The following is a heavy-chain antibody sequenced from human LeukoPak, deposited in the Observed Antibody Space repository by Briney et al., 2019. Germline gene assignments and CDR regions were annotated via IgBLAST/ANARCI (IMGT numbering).Heavy chain of an antibody. CDR1: GFTFSSYW. CDR2: IKKDGSEK. CDR3: ARVYGVYYDSTGYYSG. D-gene: IGHD3-22*01. J-gene: IGHJ4*02. Sequence: GGSLRLSCTASGFTFSSYWMNWVRQAPGKGLEWVANIKKDGSEKKYVDSVKGRFTISRDNAKTSLYLQMNSLRAEDTAVYYCARVYGVYYDSTGYYSGWGQGTLVT. V-gene: IGHV3-7*01.